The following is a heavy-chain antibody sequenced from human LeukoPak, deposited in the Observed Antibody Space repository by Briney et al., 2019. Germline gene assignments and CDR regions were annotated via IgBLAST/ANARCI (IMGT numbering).Heavy chain of an antibody. J-gene: IGHJ5*02. D-gene: IGHD3-10*01. V-gene: IGHV1-8*01. Sequence: ASVKVSCKASGYTFTSYDINWVRQATGQGLEWMGWMNPNSGNTGYAQKFQGRVTMTRNTSISTAYMGLSSLRSEDTAVYHCARVQTYYGSGSWGDWFDPWGQGTLVTVSS. CDR2: MNPNSGNT. CDR3: ARVQTYYGSGSWGDWFDP. CDR1: GYTFTSYD.